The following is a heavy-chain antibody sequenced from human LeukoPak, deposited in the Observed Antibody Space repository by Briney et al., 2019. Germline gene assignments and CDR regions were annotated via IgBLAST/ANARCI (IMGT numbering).Heavy chain of an antibody. CDR2: ISGYNGNT. D-gene: IGHD3-3*02. J-gene: IGHJ4*02. V-gene: IGHV1-18*01. CDR1: GYRFSSYG. Sequence: ASVKVSCKASGYRFSSYGISWVRQAPGQGLEWMGGISGYNGNTIYADNFQGRVTMTTDTPTSTAYMELRSLRSDDTAVYYCARDHISDFDYWGQGTLVTVSS. CDR3: ARDHISDFDY.